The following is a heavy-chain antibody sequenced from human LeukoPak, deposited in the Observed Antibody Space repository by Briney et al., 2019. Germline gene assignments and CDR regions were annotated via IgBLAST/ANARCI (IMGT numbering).Heavy chain of an antibody. J-gene: IGHJ4*02. CDR2: IYHSGNT. Sequence: PSQTLSLTCTVSGGSISSGGFYWSWIRQPPGKGLEYIGYIYHSGNTYYNPSLKSRVTISVDRSKNQFSLKLSSVTAADTAVYYCARGGRTYVLRYPFDYWGQGTLVTVSS. D-gene: IGHD3-9*01. V-gene: IGHV4-30-2*01. CDR1: GGSISSGGFY. CDR3: ARGGRTYVLRYPFDY.